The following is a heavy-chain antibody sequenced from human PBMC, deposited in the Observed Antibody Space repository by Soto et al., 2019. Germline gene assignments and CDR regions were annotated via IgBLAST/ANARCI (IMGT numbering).Heavy chain of an antibody. CDR1: GYTFTSYY. Sequence: ASVKVSCKASGYTFTSYYMHSVRQAPGQGLEWMGIINPSGGSTSYAQKFQGRVTMTRDTSTSTVYMELSSLRSEDTAVYYCAREWYSSGWYYYYGMDVRGQGTTVTVS. CDR3: AREWYSSGWYYYYGMDV. V-gene: IGHV1-46*01. CDR2: INPSGGST. J-gene: IGHJ6*02. D-gene: IGHD6-19*01.